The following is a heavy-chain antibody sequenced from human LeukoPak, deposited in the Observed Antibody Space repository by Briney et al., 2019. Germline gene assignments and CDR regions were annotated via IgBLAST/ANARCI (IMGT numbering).Heavy chain of an antibody. CDR3: ARDITMVRGVTINPDY. J-gene: IGHJ4*02. CDR1: GFTFSSYA. CDR2: IWYDGSNK. D-gene: IGHD3-10*01. Sequence: GGSLRLSCAASGFTFSSYAMHWVRQAPGKGLEWVAVIWYDGSNKYYADSVKGRFTISRDNSKNTLYLQMNSLRAEDTAVYYCARDITMVRGVTINPDYWGQGTLVTVSS. V-gene: IGHV3-33*08.